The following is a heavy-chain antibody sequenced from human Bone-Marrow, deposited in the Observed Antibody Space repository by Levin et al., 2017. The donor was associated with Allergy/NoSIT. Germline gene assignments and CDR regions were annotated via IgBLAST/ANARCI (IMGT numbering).Heavy chain of an antibody. CDR2: ISYDGVKT. D-gene: IGHD3-16*01. CDR3: AREMIRYKGGGMDV. V-gene: IGHV3-30*04. J-gene: IGHJ6*02. CDR1: GFNFYNYA. Sequence: GGSLRLSCTASGFNFYNYAMHWVRQAPGKGLEWLASISYDGVKTYYVASVRGRFTVSRDNSKNALFLQTDSLRLEDTAIYYCAREMIRYKGGGMDVWGPGTTVTASS.